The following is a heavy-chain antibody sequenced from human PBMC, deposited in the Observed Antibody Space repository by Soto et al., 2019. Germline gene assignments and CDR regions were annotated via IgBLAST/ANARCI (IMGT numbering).Heavy chain of an antibody. Sequence: PGGSLRLSCAASAFTFSDYYMGWIRQTPGKGLEWLSYISGNGNIIYYADSVKGRFTVSRDNAKNLLYLQMNTLRAEDTAVYYCAASAVVAAHHWGQGALVTVSS. J-gene: IGHJ5*02. D-gene: IGHD2-15*01. CDR3: AASAVVAAHH. CDR2: ISGNGNII. CDR1: AFTFSDYY. V-gene: IGHV3-11*01.